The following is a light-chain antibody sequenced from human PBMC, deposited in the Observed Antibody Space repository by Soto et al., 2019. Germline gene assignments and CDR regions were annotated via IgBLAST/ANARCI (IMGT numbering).Light chain of an antibody. V-gene: IGKV3-20*01. CDR3: QQYGSSPPYT. CDR1: QSVSNNY. Sequence: EVVLTQSPGTLSLSPGERATLSCRASQSVSNNYFAWYQQKPGQAPRLLIFGSSDSATGIPDRFSGSGSGTDFTLTISRLEPEDFAVYYCQQYGSSPPYTFGQGTKHEIK. CDR2: GSS. J-gene: IGKJ2*01.